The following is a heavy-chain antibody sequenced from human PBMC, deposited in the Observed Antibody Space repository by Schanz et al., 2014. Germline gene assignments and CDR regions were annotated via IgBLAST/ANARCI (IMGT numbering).Heavy chain of an antibody. CDR1: GFTFSGYF. CDR2: INPESRGT. CDR3: ASANSDFFDY. D-gene: IGHD1-26*01. J-gene: IGHJ4*02. V-gene: IGHV1-2*06. Sequence: QVHLVQSGAEVKKPGASVRVSCKESGFTFSGYFMHWVRQAPGQGLEWMGQINPESRGTNYAQTFQGRVTLTRDTSSGTAYMELRRLTSDDTAPYYCASANSDFFDYWGQGTQVTVSS.